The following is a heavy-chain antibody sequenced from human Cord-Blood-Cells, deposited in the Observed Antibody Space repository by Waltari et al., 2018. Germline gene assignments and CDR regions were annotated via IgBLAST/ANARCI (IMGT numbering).Heavy chain of an antibody. CDR2: IYYSGTT. CDR3: ARHDPTDYDFWSGYAFDI. J-gene: IGHJ3*02. Sequence: QLQLQESGPGLVKPSETLSLTCTVSGGSISSSSYYWGWIRQPPGKGLEWIGSIYYSGTTYSTPSLKSRVTISVDTSKNQFSLKLSSVTAADTAVYYCARHDPTDYDFWSGYAFDIWGQGTMVTVSS. D-gene: IGHD3-3*01. V-gene: IGHV4-39*01. CDR1: GGSISSSSYY.